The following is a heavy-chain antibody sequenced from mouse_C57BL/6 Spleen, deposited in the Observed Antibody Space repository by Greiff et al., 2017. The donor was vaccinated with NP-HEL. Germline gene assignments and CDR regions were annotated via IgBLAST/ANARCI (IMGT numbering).Heavy chain of an antibody. Sequence: EVKLMESGGDLVKPGGSLKLSCAASGFTFSSYGMSWVRQTPDKRLEWFAPISIGGSYTYYPDSVKGRFTISRDNAKKTLYLQRSSLKSEDTAMYYCARQDYGLGGNYFDYWGQGTTLTVSS. CDR3: ARQDYGLGGNYFDY. CDR2: ISIGGSYT. V-gene: IGHV5-6*01. D-gene: IGHD1-2*01. CDR1: GFTFSSYG. J-gene: IGHJ2*01.